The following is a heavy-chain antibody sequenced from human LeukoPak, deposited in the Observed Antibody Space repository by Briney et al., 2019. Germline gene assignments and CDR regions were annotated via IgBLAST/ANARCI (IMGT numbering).Heavy chain of an antibody. V-gene: IGHV3-33*01. Sequence: GGSLRLSCAASGFTFSSYGMHWVRQAPGKGLEWVAVIWYDGSNKYYADSVKGRFTISRDNSKNTLYLQMNSLRSEDTAVYYCARENYYDSSGHYDAFDIWGQGTMVTVSS. J-gene: IGHJ3*02. CDR2: IWYDGSNK. CDR1: GFTFSSYG. D-gene: IGHD3-22*01. CDR3: ARENYYDSSGHYDAFDI.